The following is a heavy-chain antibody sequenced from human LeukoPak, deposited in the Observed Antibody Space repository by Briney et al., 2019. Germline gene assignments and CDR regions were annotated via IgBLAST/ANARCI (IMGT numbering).Heavy chain of an antibody. CDR1: GGSFSGYY. Sequence: PSETLSLTCGVYGGSFSGYYWSWIRQPPGKGLEWIGEINHSGSTNYNPSLKSRVTISVDTSKNQFSLKLSSVTAADTAVYYSARGREDTAMVNRYYYYMDVWGKGTTVTVSS. CDR3: ARGREDTAMVNRYYYYMDV. D-gene: IGHD5-18*01. CDR2: INHSGST. J-gene: IGHJ6*03. V-gene: IGHV4-34*01.